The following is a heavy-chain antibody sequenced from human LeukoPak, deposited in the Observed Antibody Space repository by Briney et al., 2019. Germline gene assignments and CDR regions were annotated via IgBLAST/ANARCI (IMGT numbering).Heavy chain of an antibody. CDR3: ARDLSCSCSPPLWY. D-gene: IGHD6-13*01. J-gene: IGHJ4*02. CDR2: ISSSSSYI. CDR1: GFTFSSYS. Sequence: GGSLRLSCAASGFTFSSYSMNWVRQAPGKGLEWVSSISSSSSYIYYADSVKGRFTISRDNAKNSLYLQMNSLRAEDTAVYYCARDLSCSCSPPLWYWGQGTLVTVSS. V-gene: IGHV3-21*01.